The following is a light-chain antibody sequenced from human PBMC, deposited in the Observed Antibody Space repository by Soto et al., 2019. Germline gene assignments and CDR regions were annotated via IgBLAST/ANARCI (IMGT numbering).Light chain of an antibody. CDR3: QQYRDLPQT. J-gene: IGKJ1*01. Sequence: ETVLTQSPGTLSLSPGERATLSCRASQSVRSNYLAWYQQKPGQAPRLLIYNSSTRATGIPDRFSGSGSGTDFTLTISRLEPDDFAMYYCQQYRDLPQTFGQGTTVEMK. CDR1: QSVRSNY. V-gene: IGKV3-20*01. CDR2: NSS.